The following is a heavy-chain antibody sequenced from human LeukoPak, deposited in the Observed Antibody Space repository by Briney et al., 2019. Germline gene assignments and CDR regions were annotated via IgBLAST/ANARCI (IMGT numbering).Heavy chain of an antibody. D-gene: IGHD2-8*02. J-gene: IGHJ4*02. CDR3: AIFASGAPTLDY. Sequence: SVKVSCKASGGTFSSYAISWVRQAPGPGLEWMGGIIPIFGTANYAQKFQGRVTITTDESTSTAYMELSSLRSEDTAVYYCAIFASGAPTLDYWGQGTLVTVSS. CDR2: IIPIFGTA. V-gene: IGHV1-69*05. CDR1: GGTFSSYA.